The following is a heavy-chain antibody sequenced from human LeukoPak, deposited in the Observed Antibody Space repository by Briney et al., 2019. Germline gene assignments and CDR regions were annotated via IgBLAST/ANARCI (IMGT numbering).Heavy chain of an antibody. CDR3: ARDSGFRTMVRGGSFDP. CDR2: ISSNGDST. CDR1: GFTFSGYA. Sequence: GGSLRLSCAASGFTFSGYAMHWVRQAPGKGLEYVSAISSNGDSTYYANSVKGRFTISRDNSKNTLYLQMGSLRAEDMAVYYCARDSGFRTMVRGGSFDPWGQGTLVTVSS. D-gene: IGHD3-10*01. J-gene: IGHJ5*02. V-gene: IGHV3-64*01.